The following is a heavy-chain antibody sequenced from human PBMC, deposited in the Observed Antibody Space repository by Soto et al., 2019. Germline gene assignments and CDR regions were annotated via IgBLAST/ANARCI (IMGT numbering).Heavy chain of an antibody. J-gene: IGHJ4*02. CDR3: ARSNPGGYCGGDCPDY. CDR2: IYYSGST. Sequence: QVQLQESGPGLVKPSQTLSLTCTVSGGSISSGGYYWSWIRQHPGKGLEWIGYIYYSGSTYYNPSLKSRVTISVDTSKNQFALKLSSVTAADTAVYYCARSNPGGYCGGDCPDYWGQGTLVTVSS. CDR1: GGSISSGGYY. D-gene: IGHD2-21*02. V-gene: IGHV4-31*03.